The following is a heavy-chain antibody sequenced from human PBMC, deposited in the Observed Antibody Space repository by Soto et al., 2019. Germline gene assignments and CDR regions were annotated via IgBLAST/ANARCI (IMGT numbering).Heavy chain of an antibody. V-gene: IGHV4-39*01. CDR1: GLSIGSPSSS. D-gene: IGHD2-21*02. CDR3: ARHPSDFWFDP. Sequence: SATLSLTCSLPGLSIGSPSSSWGWIRQPPGKGLEWIGSIYYSGSTYYNPSLKSRVTVSVDTSKNQFSLKLSSVTAADTAVYYCARHPSDFWFDPWGQG. J-gene: IGHJ5*02. CDR2: IYYSGST.